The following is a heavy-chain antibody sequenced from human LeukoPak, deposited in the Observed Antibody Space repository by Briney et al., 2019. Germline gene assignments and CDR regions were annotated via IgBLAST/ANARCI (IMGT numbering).Heavy chain of an antibody. D-gene: IGHD3-3*01. Sequence: SGPTLVNPTQTLTLTCTFSVFSLSTSGVGVGWIRQPPGKALECLALIYWGDDKRYSPSLKSRLTISKDTSKNQVVLTMTNMDPVDTATYYCASSPDFWSGYFYWGQGILVTVSS. CDR3: ASSPDFWSGYFY. CDR1: VFSLSTSGVG. J-gene: IGHJ4*02. V-gene: IGHV2-5*02. CDR2: IYWGDDK.